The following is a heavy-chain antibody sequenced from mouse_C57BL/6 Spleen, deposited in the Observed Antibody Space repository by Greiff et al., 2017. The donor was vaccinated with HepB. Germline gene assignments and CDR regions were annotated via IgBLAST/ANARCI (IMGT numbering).Heavy chain of an antibody. CDR2: IHPSDSDT. CDR1: GYTFTSYW. V-gene: IGHV1-74*01. J-gene: IGHJ4*01. D-gene: IGHD3-2*02. Sequence: QVQLQQPGAELVKPGASVKVSCKASGYTFTSYWMHWVKQRPGQGLEWIGRIHPSDSDTNYNKKFKGKATLTVDKSSSTAYMQLSSLTSEDSAVYYCANLAQATWAMDYWGQGTSVTVSS. CDR3: ANLAQATWAMDY.